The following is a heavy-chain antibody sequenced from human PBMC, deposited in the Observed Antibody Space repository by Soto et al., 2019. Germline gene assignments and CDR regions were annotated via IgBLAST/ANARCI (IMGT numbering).Heavy chain of an antibody. Sequence: ASVKVSCTASGFTFSAYYIYWVRQAPGQGLEWIGWINPNSGGTNNAQKFQGRVTMTRDTSTNTVYMELSALIPDDTAVYYCARSLLDEYSSSWRSAYYGMDVWGQGTTVTVSS. CDR2: INPNSGGT. J-gene: IGHJ6*02. CDR1: GFTFSAYY. D-gene: IGHD6-13*01. CDR3: ARSLLDEYSSSWRSAYYGMDV. V-gene: IGHV1-2*02.